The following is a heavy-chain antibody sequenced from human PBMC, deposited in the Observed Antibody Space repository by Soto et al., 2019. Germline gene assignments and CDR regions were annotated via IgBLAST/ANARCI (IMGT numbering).Heavy chain of an antibody. CDR2: ITGNSAFT. V-gene: IGHV3-23*01. J-gene: IGHJ3*01. CDR3: AKNRDYDYDAFDV. Sequence: GGSLRLSCAGSGFTFNRNAMSWVRQAPGKGLEWVSGITGNSAFTYYADSVKGRFTISRDNSKNTLYLQINTLRVEDTAVYYCAKNRDYDYDAFDVWGQGTVVTVSS. CDR1: GFTFNRNA. D-gene: IGHD3-16*01.